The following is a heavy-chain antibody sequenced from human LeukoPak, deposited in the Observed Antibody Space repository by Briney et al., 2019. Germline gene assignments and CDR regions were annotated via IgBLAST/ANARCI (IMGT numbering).Heavy chain of an antibody. Sequence: GASVKVSCKTSGYTFTSYNLHWVRQAPGQRLEWMGIIKPSGDHTNYAQKFQDRVTMTRDTSASTVYMELSSLKSEDTAVYYCASYGGSTDYDILTGYYERHRDYYMDVWGKGTTVTISS. D-gene: IGHD3-9*01. J-gene: IGHJ6*03. CDR2: IKPSGDHT. CDR1: GYTFTSYN. CDR3: ASYGGSTDYDILTGYYERHRDYYMDV. V-gene: IGHV1-46*01.